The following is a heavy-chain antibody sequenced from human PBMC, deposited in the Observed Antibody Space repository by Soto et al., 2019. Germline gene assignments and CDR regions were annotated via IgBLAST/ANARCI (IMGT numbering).Heavy chain of an antibody. CDR3: VVDTSGLLDY. CDR1: GFTFSSNG. D-gene: IGHD3-22*01. J-gene: IGHJ4*02. V-gene: IGHV3-33*03. Sequence: GGSLRLSCAASGFTFSSNGMHWVRQAPGKGLEWVAVIWYDGNKKYYGDSVRGRFTISRDNSKNTLYLEMNSLRAEDTAVYYCVVDTSGLLDYWGQGTQVTVSS. CDR2: IWYDGNKK.